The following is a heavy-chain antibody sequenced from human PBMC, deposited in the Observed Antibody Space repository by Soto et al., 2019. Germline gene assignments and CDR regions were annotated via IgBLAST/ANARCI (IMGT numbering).Heavy chain of an antibody. J-gene: IGHJ5*02. Sequence: SETLSLTCTVSGGSLNSYYWTWIRQSPGKGLEWTGYVSSTGSTNYNPSLKSRVILSLDTSTSEVSLSLTSVTAADAAVYFCARFSPPRKSYDSNPGWFDPWGQGIMVTVSS. CDR2: VSSTGST. D-gene: IGHD3-22*01. CDR1: GGSLNSYY. CDR3: ARFSPPRKSYDSNPGWFDP. V-gene: IGHV4-59*01.